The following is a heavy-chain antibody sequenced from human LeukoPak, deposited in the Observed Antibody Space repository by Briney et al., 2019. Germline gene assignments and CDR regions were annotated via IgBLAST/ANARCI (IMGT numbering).Heavy chain of an antibody. CDR2: IYYSGST. J-gene: IGHJ3*01. D-gene: IGHD4-17*01. CDR3: ARGDDYGDYMVF. V-gene: IGHV4-61*05. Sequence: SETLSLTCTVSGGSISSSSYYWGWIRQPPGKGLEWIGYIYYSGSTNYNPSLKSRVTISVDTSKNQFSLKLSSVTAADTAVYYCARGDDYGDYMVFWGQGTMVTVSS. CDR1: GGSISSSSYY.